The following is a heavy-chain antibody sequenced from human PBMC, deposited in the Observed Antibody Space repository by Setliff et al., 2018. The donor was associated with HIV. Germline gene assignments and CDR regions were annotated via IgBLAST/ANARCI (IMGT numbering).Heavy chain of an antibody. CDR3: GRASDDYS. CDR1: GDFFSSGYY. V-gene: IGHV4-38-2*02. CDR2: IYHSGTT. Sequence: PSETLSLTCTVSGDFFSSGYYWGWIRQSPGKGLEWIGSIYHSGTTYFNPSLKSRVSLSVDTSKNQFSLKLSSVTAADTAVYYCGRASDDYSWGQGTLVTVSS. J-gene: IGHJ5*02. D-gene: IGHD3-16*01.